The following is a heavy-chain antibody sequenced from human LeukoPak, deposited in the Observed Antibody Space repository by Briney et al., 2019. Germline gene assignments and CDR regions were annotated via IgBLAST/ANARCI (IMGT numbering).Heavy chain of an antibody. CDR2: ISSSSSYI. V-gene: IGHV3-21*04. CDR3: AKARYSGYDYYFDY. CDR1: GFTFSSYS. Sequence: GGSLRLSCAASGFTFSSYSMNWVRQAPGKGLEWVSSISSSSSYIYYADSVKGRFTISRDNAKNSLYLQMNSLRAEDTALYYCAKARYSGYDYYFDYWGQGTLVTVSS. J-gene: IGHJ4*02. D-gene: IGHD5-12*01.